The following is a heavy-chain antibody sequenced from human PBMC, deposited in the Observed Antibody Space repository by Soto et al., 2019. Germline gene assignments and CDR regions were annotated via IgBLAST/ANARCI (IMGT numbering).Heavy chain of an antibody. CDR1: GFTFSSYA. V-gene: IGHV3-30-3*01. D-gene: IGHD3-3*01. CDR3: ARERITIFGVVITHYYGMDV. J-gene: IGHJ6*02. Sequence: GGSLRLSCAASGFTFSSYAMHWVRQAPGKGLEWVAVISYDGSNKYYADSVKGRFTISRDNSKNTLYLQMNSLRAEDTAVYYCARERITIFGVVITHYYGMDVWGQGTTVTAP. CDR2: ISYDGSNK.